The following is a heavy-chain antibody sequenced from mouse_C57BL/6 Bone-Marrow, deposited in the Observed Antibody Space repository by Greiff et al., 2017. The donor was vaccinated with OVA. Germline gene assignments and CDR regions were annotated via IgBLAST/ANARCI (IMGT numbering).Heavy chain of an antibody. J-gene: IGHJ4*01. CDR2: ITPYNGGP. Sequence: VQLQQSGPVLVKPGASVKMSCKASGYTFTDYYMNWVKQSHGKSLEWIGVITPYNGGPSYNQKFTGKATLTVDTSASTAYMELNSLTSEDSAVYYCASGGSSYYAMDYWGQGTSVTVSS. D-gene: IGHD1-1*01. V-gene: IGHV1-19*01. CDR1: GYTFTDYY. CDR3: ASGGSSYYAMDY.